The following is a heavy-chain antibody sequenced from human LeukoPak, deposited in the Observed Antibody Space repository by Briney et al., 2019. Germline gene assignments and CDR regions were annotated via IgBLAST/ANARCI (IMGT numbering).Heavy chain of an antibody. CDR1: GFTSDDYA. Sequence: GGSLRLSCAASGFTSDDYAMHWVRQAPGKGLEWVSLISGDGGSTYYADSVKGRFTTSRDNSKNSLYLQMNSLRTEDTALYYCAKDKSGSYRFDYWGQGTLVTVSS. CDR3: AKDKSGSYRFDY. V-gene: IGHV3-43*02. CDR2: ISGDGGST. D-gene: IGHD1-26*01. J-gene: IGHJ4*02.